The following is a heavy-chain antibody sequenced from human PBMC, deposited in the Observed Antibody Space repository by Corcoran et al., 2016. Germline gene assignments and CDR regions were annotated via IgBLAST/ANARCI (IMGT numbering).Heavy chain of an antibody. CDR2: IWYDGSNK. J-gene: IGHJ2*01. CDR3: ARVVGSGSSYWYIDL. D-gene: IGHD3-3*01. V-gene: IGHV3-33*01. CDR1: GFNFRSYG. Sequence: QAQLVESGGGVVQPGRSLRLSCAASGFNFRSYGMHWVRQAPGKGLEWVAIIWYDGSNKYYADSVKGRFTISRDNSKNTLYLQMNSLRGEDTALYYCARVVGSGSSYWYIDLWGRGTQVT.